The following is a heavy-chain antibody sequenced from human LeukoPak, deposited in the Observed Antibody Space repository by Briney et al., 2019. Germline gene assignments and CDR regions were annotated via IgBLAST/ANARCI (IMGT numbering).Heavy chain of an antibody. Sequence: VASVKVSCKASGYTFTGYYMHWVRQAPGQGLEWMGWINPNSGGTNYAQKFQGRVTMTRDTSISTAYMELSRLRSDDTAVYYGAREDYYGSGSYNAFDIWGQGTMVTVSS. CDR2: INPNSGGT. CDR3: AREDYYGSGSYNAFDI. V-gene: IGHV1-2*02. CDR1: GYTFTGYY. D-gene: IGHD3-10*01. J-gene: IGHJ3*02.